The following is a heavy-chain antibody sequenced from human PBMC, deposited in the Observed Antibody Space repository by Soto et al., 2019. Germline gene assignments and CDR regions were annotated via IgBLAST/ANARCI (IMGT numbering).Heavy chain of an antibody. Sequence: QVQLVQSGPEVKKPGASVKVSCEASGFTFSNYYMHWVRQAPEQGLEWMGLISPTANYTRYAQTFQGRFTITRDTATSNVYRDLSSLTSEDTAVYYCARADSDQYFDYWGQGTRVTVSS. J-gene: IGHJ4*02. CDR1: GFTFSNYY. CDR2: ISPTANYT. D-gene: IGHD2-2*01. CDR3: ARADSDQYFDY. V-gene: IGHV1-46*01.